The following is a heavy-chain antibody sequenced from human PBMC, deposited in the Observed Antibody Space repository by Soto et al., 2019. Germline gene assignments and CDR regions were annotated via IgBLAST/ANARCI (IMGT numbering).Heavy chain of an antibody. CDR1: GGSVSSSNYY. J-gene: IGHJ4*02. D-gene: IGHD3-9*01. V-gene: IGHV4-39*01. CDR2: IYYSGST. CDR3: ARLEGLATISYYFDY. Sequence: QLQLQESGPGLVKPSETLSLTCTVSGGSVSSSNYYWGWIRQSPGKGLEWIGSIYYSGSTYDNPSLESRFTISVDKSKNQFSLKVISVTAADTAVYYCARLEGLATISYYFDYWGQGTLVTVSS.